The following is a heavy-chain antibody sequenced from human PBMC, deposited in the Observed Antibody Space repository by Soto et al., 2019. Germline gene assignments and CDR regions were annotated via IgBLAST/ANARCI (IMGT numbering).Heavy chain of an antibody. V-gene: IGHV4-4*02. CDR2: IYHSGST. D-gene: IGHD3-3*01. CDR3: ARDGRGSGYYTSYYYGMDV. CDR1: GGSISSSNW. J-gene: IGHJ6*02. Sequence: SETLSLTCAVSGGSISSSNWWSWVRQPPGKGLEWIGEIYHSGSTNYNPSLKSRVTISVDKSKNQFSLKLSSVTAADTAVYYCARDGRGSGYYTSYYYGMDVWGQGTTVTVSS.